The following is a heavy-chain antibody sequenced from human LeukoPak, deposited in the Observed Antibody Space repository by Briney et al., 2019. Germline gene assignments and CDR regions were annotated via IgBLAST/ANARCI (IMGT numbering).Heavy chain of an antibody. CDR2: ISYDGSNK. Sequence: GGSLRLSCAASGFTFSSYAMHWVRQAPGKGLEWVAVISYDGSNKYYADSVKGRFTIPRDNSKNTLYLQMNSLRAEDTAVYYCARISMVWGNDYWGQGTLVTVSS. V-gene: IGHV3-30*04. J-gene: IGHJ4*02. CDR1: GFTFSSYA. CDR3: ARISMVWGNDY. D-gene: IGHD3-16*01.